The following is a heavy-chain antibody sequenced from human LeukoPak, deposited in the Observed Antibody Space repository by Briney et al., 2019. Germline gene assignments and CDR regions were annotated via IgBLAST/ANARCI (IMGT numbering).Heavy chain of an antibody. CDR1: GYNFISFY. CDR3: ARDGISYGSGAADYDFEYYFMDV. D-gene: IGHD3-16*01. Sequence: ASVKVSCKASGYNFISFYIHWVRQAPGQGLQWMGMINPTTGSTDYAQTFQGRVTMTRDMSTATVYMELRSLRYEDTAVYYCARDGISYGSGAADYDFEYYFMDVWGKGTTVSVSS. V-gene: IGHV1-46*01. CDR2: INPTTGST. J-gene: IGHJ6*03.